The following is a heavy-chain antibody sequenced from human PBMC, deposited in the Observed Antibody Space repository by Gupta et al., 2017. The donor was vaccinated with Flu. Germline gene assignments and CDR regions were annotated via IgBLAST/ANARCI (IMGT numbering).Heavy chain of an antibody. Sequence: EVQLVASGGGLVQPEGSLRLSCAASGFTFNSYWMHWVRQATGKVLVWVSRINSDGSTTNYADSVKGRFTIARDNANNTVYPKTNSLRAEDTAVYYCARGVRGGGYVDYWGQGTRVTVSS. CDR2: INSDGSTT. D-gene: IGHD3-10*01. J-gene: IGHJ4*02. CDR3: ARGVRGGGYVDY. V-gene: IGHV3-74*01. CDR1: GFTFNSYW.